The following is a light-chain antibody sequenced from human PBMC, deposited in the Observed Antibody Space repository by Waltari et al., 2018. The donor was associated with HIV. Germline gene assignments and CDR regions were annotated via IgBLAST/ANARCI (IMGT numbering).Light chain of an antibody. CDR2: DVS. Sequence: QSALTQPRSVSESPGQSVTISCRGSSTDIGDYNYVSWYQQHPGQVPKLVIFDVSKRPSGVPDRFSGSKSVNTASLTISGLQAEDEADYYCCSYAGTYTWVFGGGTRLTVL. J-gene: IGLJ2*01. CDR3: CSYAGTYTWV. CDR1: STDIGDYNY. V-gene: IGLV2-11*01.